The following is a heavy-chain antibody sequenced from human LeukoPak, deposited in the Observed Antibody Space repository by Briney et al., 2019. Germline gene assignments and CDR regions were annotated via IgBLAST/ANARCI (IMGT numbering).Heavy chain of an antibody. Sequence: SVKVSCKASGGTFSSYAISWVRQAPGQGLEWMGRIIPIFGTANYAQEFQGRVTITTDESTSTAYMELSSLRSEDTAVYYCAREPEARGYYYYHMDVWGKGTTVTVSS. CDR2: IIPIFGTA. J-gene: IGHJ6*03. CDR3: AREPEARGYYYYHMDV. CDR1: GGTFSSYA. V-gene: IGHV1-69*05.